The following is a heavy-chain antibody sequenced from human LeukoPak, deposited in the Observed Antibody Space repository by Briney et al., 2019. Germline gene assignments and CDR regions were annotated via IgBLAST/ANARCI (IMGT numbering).Heavy chain of an antibody. Sequence: SETLSLTCADYGGSCNDYYCSWIRQPPGKGLEWIGEIHPYGIFYYNSSLMSRVTISIDTSKSQFSLRLTSVTAADTAFYYCARGRDRSKAGDHWGQGSLVTVSS. D-gene: IGHD5-24*01. CDR1: GGSCNDYY. J-gene: IGHJ4*02. CDR3: ARGRDRSKAGDH. CDR2: IHPYGIF. V-gene: IGHV4-34*01.